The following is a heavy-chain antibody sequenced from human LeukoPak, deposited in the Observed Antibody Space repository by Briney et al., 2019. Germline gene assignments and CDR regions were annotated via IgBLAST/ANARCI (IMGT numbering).Heavy chain of an antibody. J-gene: IGHJ4*02. CDR1: GFTFSGYW. Sequence: GGSLRLSCAASGFTFSGYWMSWVRQAPGKGLEWVAYIKQDGSEKYSMDPVKGRFTISRDNAKNSLYLQINGLRAEDTAVYYCARDLLPYYYDSSGRYFDYWGQGTLGTGSS. CDR3: ARDLLPYYYDSSGRYFDY. V-gene: IGHV3-7*01. D-gene: IGHD3-22*01. CDR2: IKQDGSEK.